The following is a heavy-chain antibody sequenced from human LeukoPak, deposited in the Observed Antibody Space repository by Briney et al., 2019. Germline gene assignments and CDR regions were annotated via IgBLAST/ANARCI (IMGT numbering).Heavy chain of an antibody. CDR1: GYTFTSYD. CDR3: ATAVRGYGNFDY. CDR2: MSPNSGNT. V-gene: IGHV1-8*01. D-gene: IGHD5-18*01. J-gene: IGHJ4*02. Sequence: ASVKVSCKASGYTFTSYDINWVRQATGQGLEWMGWMSPNSGNTGYAQKFQGRVTMTEDTSTDTAYMELSSLRSEDTAVYYCATAVRGYGNFDYWGQGTLVTVSS.